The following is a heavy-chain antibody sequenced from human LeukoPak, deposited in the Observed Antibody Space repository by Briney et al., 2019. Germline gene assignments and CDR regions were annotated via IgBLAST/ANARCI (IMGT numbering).Heavy chain of an antibody. D-gene: IGHD3-22*01. CDR1: GFTFSSYS. CDR3: ATEGSVNYYYDISGYYQY. Sequence: GGSLRLSCAASGFTFSSYSMNWVRQAPGKGLEWVSSISSSSSYIYYADSVKGRFTISRDNSKTTLSLQMNSLRAEDTAVYYCATEGSVNYYYDISGYYQYWGQGTLVTVSS. J-gene: IGHJ4*02. V-gene: IGHV3-21*01. CDR2: ISSSSSYI.